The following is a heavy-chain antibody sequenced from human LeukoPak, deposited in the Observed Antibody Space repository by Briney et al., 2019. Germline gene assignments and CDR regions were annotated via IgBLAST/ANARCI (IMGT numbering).Heavy chain of an antibody. CDR3: ARNRDLVDYYGSGSYDY. CDR2: INGDGSST. V-gene: IGHV3-74*01. Sequence: GGSLRLSCAASGFTFSSYWMHWVRQAPGKGLVWVARINGDGSSTRYADSVKGRFTISRDNAKNSLYLQMNSLRAEDTAVYYCARNRDLVDYYGSGSYDYWGQGSLVTVSS. J-gene: IGHJ4*02. CDR1: GFTFSSYW. D-gene: IGHD3-10*01.